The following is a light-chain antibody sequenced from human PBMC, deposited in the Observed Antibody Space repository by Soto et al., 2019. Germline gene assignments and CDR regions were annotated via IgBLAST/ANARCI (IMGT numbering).Light chain of an antibody. CDR2: GAS. J-gene: IGKJ1*01. CDR3: QQYCSPPRT. V-gene: IGKV3-20*01. Sequence: IVLTQSPVTLSLSPGERATLSCGGSQSVSNSYLAWYQQTPGQPPKLLIYGASSMPTGIPERFSGSGSGTDFTLTISRLQPEDFAVYYCQQYCSPPRTFGQGTKVEIK. CDR1: QSVSNSY.